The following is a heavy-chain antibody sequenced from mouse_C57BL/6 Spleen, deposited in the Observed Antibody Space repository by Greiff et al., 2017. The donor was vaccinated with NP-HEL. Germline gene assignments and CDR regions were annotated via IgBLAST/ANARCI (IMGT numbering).Heavy chain of an antibody. J-gene: IGHJ3*01. CDR2: IWGVGST. Sequence: VKLMESGPGLVAPSQSLSITCTVSGFSLTSYGVDWVRQSPGKGLEWLGVIWGVGSTNYNSALKSRLSISKDNSKSQVFLKMNSLQTDDTAMYYCASYYYGSRDWFAYWGQGTLVTVSA. CDR3: ASYYYGSRDWFAY. V-gene: IGHV2-6*01. D-gene: IGHD1-1*01. CDR1: GFSLTSYG.